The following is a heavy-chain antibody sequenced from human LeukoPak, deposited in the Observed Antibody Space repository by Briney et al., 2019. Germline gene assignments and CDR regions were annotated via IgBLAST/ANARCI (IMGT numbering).Heavy chain of an antibody. D-gene: IGHD1-1*01. CDR3: ARDGTALGYNWFDP. J-gene: IGHJ5*02. CDR2: IYYSGST. Sequence: SETLSLTCTVSGGSISSGDYYWSWIRQPPGKGLEWIGYIYYSGSTNYNPSLKSRVTISVDTSKNQFSLKLSSVTAADTAVYYCARDGTALGYNWFDPWGQGTLVTVSS. CDR1: GGSISSGDYY. V-gene: IGHV4-61*08.